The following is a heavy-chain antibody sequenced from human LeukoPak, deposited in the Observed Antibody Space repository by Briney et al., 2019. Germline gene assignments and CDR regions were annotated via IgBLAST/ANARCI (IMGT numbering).Heavy chain of an antibody. CDR1: GGSFSGYY. CDR2: IYHSGST. J-gene: IGHJ4*02. Sequence: SETLSLTCAVYGGSFSGYYWSWIRQPPGKGLEWIGEIYHSGSTNYNPSLKSRVTISVDTSKNQFSLKLSSVTAADTAVYYCARGGPYYYDSSGYFDYWGQGTLVTVSS. D-gene: IGHD3-22*01. V-gene: IGHV4-34*01. CDR3: ARGGPYYYDSSGYFDY.